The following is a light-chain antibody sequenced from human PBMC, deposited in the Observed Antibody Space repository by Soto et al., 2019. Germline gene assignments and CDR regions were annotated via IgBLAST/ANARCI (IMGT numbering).Light chain of an antibody. V-gene: IGKV3-15*01. J-gene: IGKJ2*01. Sequence: EIVMSQSPATLSVSPGERATLSCRASQRVSNNLAWYQQEPGQAPRLLIYGASTRATGIPGRFSGSGTETEFTPTISTLQSEDFAVYYCQQYSISPPTHTFGQGTKLEIK. CDR3: QQYSISPPTHT. CDR1: QRVSNN. CDR2: GAS.